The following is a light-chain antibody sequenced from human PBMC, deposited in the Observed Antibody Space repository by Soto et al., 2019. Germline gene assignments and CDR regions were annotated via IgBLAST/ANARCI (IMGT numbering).Light chain of an antibody. V-gene: IGLV4-69*01. CDR1: SGHSSYA. Sequence: QLVLTQSPSASASLGASAKLTCTLSSGHSSYAIAWHQQQPEKGPRYLMKLSSDGSHIKGDGIPDRFSGSSSGAERYLTISSLQSEDEADYYCQTWDTGIRVFGGGTKVTVL. CDR2: LSSDGSH. CDR3: QTWDTGIRV. J-gene: IGLJ2*01.